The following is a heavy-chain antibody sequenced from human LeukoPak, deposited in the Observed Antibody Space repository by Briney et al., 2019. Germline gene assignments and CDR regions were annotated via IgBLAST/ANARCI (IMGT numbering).Heavy chain of an antibody. CDR3: AKDLTVTTGPFDY. CDR1: GFTFSSYG. CDR2: IRYDGSNK. D-gene: IGHD4-11*01. V-gene: IGHV3-30*02. Sequence: PGGSLRLSCAASGFTFSSYGVHWVRQAPGKGLEWVAFIRYDGSNKYYADSVKGRFTISRDNSKNTLYLQMNSLRAEDTAVYYCAKDLTVTTGPFDYWGQGTLVTVSS. J-gene: IGHJ4*02.